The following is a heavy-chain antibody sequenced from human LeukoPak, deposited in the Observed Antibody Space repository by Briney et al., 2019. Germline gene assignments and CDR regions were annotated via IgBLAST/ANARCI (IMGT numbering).Heavy chain of an antibody. V-gene: IGHV4-31*03. J-gene: IGHJ2*01. Sequence: SQTLSLTCTVSGGSISSGGYWWSWIRQYPGKGLEWIGYISDSGSTYHNPSLRSRVTMSVDTSQNQYSLNLNSVTAADTAVYYCARAIVTPSGYVWYFDLWGRGTLVTVSS. CDR2: ISDSGST. D-gene: IGHD3-3*01. CDR3: ARAIVTPSGYVWYFDL. CDR1: GGSISSGGYW.